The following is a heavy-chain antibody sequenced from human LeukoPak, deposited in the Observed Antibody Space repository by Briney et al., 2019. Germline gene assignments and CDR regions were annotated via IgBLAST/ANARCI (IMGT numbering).Heavy chain of an antibody. J-gene: IGHJ4*02. Sequence: GGSPRLSCTASGFTFSSYGMSWVRQAPGKGLEWVSAISSSGGSTYYADSVKGRLTISRDNSKNTLYLQMNSLRAEDTAVYYCAKGAWYNWNHYFDYWGQGTLVTVSS. D-gene: IGHD1-20*01. CDR2: ISSSGGST. CDR1: GFTFSSYG. V-gene: IGHV3-23*01. CDR3: AKGAWYNWNHYFDY.